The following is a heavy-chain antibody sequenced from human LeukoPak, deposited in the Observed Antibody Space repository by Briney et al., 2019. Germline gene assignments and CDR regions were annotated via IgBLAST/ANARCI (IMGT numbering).Heavy chain of an antibody. CDR1: GFTFSSYS. V-gene: IGHV3-21*01. J-gene: IGHJ4*02. CDR2: ISGNSFWI. Sequence: SGGSLRLSCAASGFTFSSYSMNWVRQAPGKGLEWVSAISGNSFWIYYADSVKGRFTISRDNAKNSLYLQMDSLRADDTAVYYCARKVPSAQSDFWGQGTLVTVSS. CDR3: ARKVPSAQSDF.